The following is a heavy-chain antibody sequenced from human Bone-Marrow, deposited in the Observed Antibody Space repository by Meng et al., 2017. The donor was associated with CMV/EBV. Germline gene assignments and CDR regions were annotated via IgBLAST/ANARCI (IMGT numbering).Heavy chain of an antibody. J-gene: IGHJ6*02. CDR3: ARADHTAMVTFYYGKDV. Sequence: GGSLRLSCAASGFTFSKYNMNWVRQAPGKGLEWVSYISSSSSTIYYADSVKGRFTISRDNAKNSLYLQMNSLRAEDTAVYYCARADHTAMVTFYYGKDVWGQGTTVTVSS. CDR2: ISSSSSTI. V-gene: IGHV3-48*04. D-gene: IGHD5-18*01. CDR1: GFTFSKYN.